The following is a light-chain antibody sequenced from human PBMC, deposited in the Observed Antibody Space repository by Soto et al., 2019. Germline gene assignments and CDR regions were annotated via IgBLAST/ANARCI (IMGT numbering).Light chain of an antibody. CDR3: QQRGNWRS. V-gene: IGKV3-11*01. CDR1: QSVGSY. Sequence: EIVLTQSPATLSLSPGERATLSCRASQSVGSYLAWYRQKPGQAPRLLIYDASNRATGIPARFSGSGSGTDFTLTISSLEPEDFAVYYCQQRGNWRSFGQGTRLEIK. CDR2: DAS. J-gene: IGKJ5*01.